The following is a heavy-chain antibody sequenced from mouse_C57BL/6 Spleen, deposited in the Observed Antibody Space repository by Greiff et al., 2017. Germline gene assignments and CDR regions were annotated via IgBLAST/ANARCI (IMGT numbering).Heavy chain of an antibody. CDR3: SSLYYGNYGFDY. D-gene: IGHD2-1*01. V-gene: IGHV1-59*01. CDR2: IDPSDSYT. Sequence: QVQLQQPGAELVRPGTSVKLSCKASGYTFTSYWMHWVKQRPGQGLEWIGVIDPSDSYTNYNQKFKGKATLTVDTSSSPAYMQLSSLTSEDSAVYYCSSLYYGNYGFDYWGQGTTLTVSS. CDR1: GYTFTSYW. J-gene: IGHJ2*01.